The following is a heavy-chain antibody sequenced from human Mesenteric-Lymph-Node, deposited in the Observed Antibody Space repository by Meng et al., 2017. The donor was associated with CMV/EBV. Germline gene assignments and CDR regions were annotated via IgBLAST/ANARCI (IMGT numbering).Heavy chain of an antibody. CDR1: GGTYSTYA. CDR2: IIPIFGTA. D-gene: IGHD5-12*01. J-gene: IGHJ4*02. CDR3: ANAHSDGDYDLFYFDY. Sequence: GGTYSTYAINWVRQAPGQGLEWMGGIIPIFGTAIYAQTLQGRVTRTADGSTSTAYMDLSSLRSEDTAVYYCANAHSDGDYDLFYFDYWGQGTLVTVSS. V-gene: IGHV1-69*01.